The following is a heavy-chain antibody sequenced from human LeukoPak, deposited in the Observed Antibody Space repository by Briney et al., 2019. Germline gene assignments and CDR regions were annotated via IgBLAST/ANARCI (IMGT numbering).Heavy chain of an antibody. D-gene: IGHD3-22*01. J-gene: IGHJ5*02. V-gene: IGHV4-61*08. CDR1: GFSLSTSGMC. CDR3: ARDSYYYDSSGYYHKWFDP. Sequence: SGPTLVNPTQTLTLTCTFSGFSLSTSGMCVSWIRQPPGKGLEWIGYIYYSGSTNYNPSLKSRVTISVDTSKNQFSLKLSSVTAADTAVYYCARDSYYYDSSGYYHKWFDPWGQGTLVTVSS. CDR2: IYYSGST.